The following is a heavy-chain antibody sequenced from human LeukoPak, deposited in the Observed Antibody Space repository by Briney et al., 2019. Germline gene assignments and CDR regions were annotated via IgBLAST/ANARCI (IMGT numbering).Heavy chain of an antibody. D-gene: IGHD3-10*01. J-gene: IGHJ4*02. Sequence: GGSLRLSCAASALPFRNYAMHWLRQAPGKGLVWAAVIASDGNDKHLADSVKGRFTISRDNSRNTLFLQMNSLRTEDTAVYYCAREGIVVLPYYFDYWGQGSLVTVSS. CDR2: IASDGNDK. CDR3: AREGIVVLPYYFDY. CDR1: ALPFRNYA. V-gene: IGHV3-30*03.